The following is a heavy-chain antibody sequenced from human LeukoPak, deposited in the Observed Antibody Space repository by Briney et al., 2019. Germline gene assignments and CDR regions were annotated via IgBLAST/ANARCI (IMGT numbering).Heavy chain of an antibody. D-gene: IGHD6-19*01. CDR1: GFFIDNYA. CDR2: ISGDGGST. Sequence: GGSLRLSCAAPGFFIDNYAIHWVRQAPGKGLEWVSVISGDGGSTFYADSVRGRFTISRDNTRKSLSLQMSSLSSEDTALYYCARESETSGWYDYWGQGTLVTVSS. V-gene: IGHV3-43*02. CDR3: ARESETSGWYDY. J-gene: IGHJ4*02.